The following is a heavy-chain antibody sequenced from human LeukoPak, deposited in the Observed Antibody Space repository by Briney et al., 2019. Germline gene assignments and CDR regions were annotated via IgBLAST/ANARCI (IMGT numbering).Heavy chain of an antibody. CDR2: INTNTGNP. Sequence: ASVKVSCKASGGTFSSYAISWVRQAPGQGLEWMGWINTNTGNPTYAQGFTGRFVFSLDTSVSTAYLQISSLKAEDTAVYYCARDGDILTGYYEGPDYWGQGTLVTVSS. D-gene: IGHD3-9*01. J-gene: IGHJ4*02. V-gene: IGHV7-4-1*02. CDR3: ARDGDILTGYYEGPDY. CDR1: GGTFSSYA.